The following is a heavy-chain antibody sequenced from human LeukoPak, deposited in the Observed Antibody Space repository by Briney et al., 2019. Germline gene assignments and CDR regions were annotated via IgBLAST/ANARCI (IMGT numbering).Heavy chain of an antibody. Sequence: PSETLSLTCAVYGGSFSGYYWSWIRQPPGKGLEWIGEINHSGSTNYNPSLKSRVTISVDTSKNQFSLKLSSVTAADTAVYYCARAMGIAAAGLPNFDYWGQGTLVIVSS. V-gene: IGHV4-34*01. CDR2: INHSGST. CDR3: ARAMGIAAAGLPNFDY. CDR1: GGSFSGYY. J-gene: IGHJ4*02. D-gene: IGHD6-13*01.